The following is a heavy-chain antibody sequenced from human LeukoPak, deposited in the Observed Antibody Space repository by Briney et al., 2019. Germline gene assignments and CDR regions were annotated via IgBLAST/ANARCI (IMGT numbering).Heavy chain of an antibody. D-gene: IGHD3-10*01. CDR1: GGTFSSYA. V-gene: IGHV1-69*13. J-gene: IGHJ6*02. Sequence: SVKVSCKASGGTFSSYAISWVRQAPGQGLEWMGGIIPILGTANYAQKFQGRVTITADESTSTAYMELSSLRSEDTAVYYCAQQITIGMDVWGQGTTVTVSS. CDR2: IIPILGTA. CDR3: AQQITIGMDV.